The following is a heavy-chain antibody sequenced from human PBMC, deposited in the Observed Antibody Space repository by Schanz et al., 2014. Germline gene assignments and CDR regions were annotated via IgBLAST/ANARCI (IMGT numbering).Heavy chain of an antibody. D-gene: IGHD3-10*01. CDR1: GYSFTPFP. J-gene: IGHJ6*02. CDR3: ARAKRFGDMDV. CDR2: IIPSLGLA. Sequence: QVQLVQSWAEVKGPGASVKVSCKASGYSFTPFPIHWVRQAPGQRLEWMGRIIPSLGLAKYEQKFQDKVTITADTSTTTAYMELSGLRSEDTAVYYCARAKRFGDMDVWGQGTTVTVSS. V-gene: IGHV1-69*04.